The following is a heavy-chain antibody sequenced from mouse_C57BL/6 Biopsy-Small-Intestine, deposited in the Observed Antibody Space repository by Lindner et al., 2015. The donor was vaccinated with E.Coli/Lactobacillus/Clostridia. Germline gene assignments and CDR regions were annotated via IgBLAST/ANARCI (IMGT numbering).Heavy chain of an antibody. J-gene: IGHJ1*03. CDR3: ARFTVVDRFDV. V-gene: IGHV1-7*01. D-gene: IGHD1-1*01. Sequence: VQLQESGAELAKPGASVKLSCKASGYTFTSYWMHWVKQRPGQGLEWIGYINPSSGYTKYNQKFKDKATLTADKSSSTAYMQLSSLTYGDPAVYYCARFTVVDRFDVWGTGTTVTVSS. CDR2: INPSSGYT. CDR1: GYTFTSYW.